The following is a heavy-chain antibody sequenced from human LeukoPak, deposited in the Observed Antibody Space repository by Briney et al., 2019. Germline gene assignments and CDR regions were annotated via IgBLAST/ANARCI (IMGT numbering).Heavy chain of an antibody. D-gene: IGHD6-25*01. CDR3: ARGPEGAAAPFDY. Sequence: SVKVSCKASGGTFSSYAISWVRQAPGQGLEWMGGIIPIFGTADYAQKFQGRVTITTDESTSTAYMELSSLRSADTAVYYCARGPEGAAAPFDYWGQGTLVTVSS. CDR1: GGTFSSYA. CDR2: IIPIFGTA. V-gene: IGHV1-69*05. J-gene: IGHJ4*02.